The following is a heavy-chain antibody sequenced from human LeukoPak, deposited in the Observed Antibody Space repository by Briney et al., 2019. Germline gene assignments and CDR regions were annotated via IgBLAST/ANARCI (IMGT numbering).Heavy chain of an antibody. CDR3: ARDHDSSGYYSVFDY. Sequence: GASVKVSCKASGYTFTSYGISWVRQAPGQGLEWMGWISAYNGNTNYAQKLQGRVTMTTDTPTSTAYMELRSLRSDDTAVYYCARDHDSSGYYSVFDYWGQGTLVTVSS. V-gene: IGHV1-18*01. J-gene: IGHJ4*02. CDR1: GYTFTSYG. CDR2: ISAYNGNT. D-gene: IGHD3-22*01.